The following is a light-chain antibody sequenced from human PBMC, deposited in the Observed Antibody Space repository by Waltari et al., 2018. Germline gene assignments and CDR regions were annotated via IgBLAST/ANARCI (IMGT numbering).Light chain of an antibody. J-gene: IGLJ2*01. CDR1: SPNIGSNT. V-gene: IGLV1-44*01. CDR2: SNN. CDR3: AAWDDSLKTVI. Sequence: QSVLTQPPPASGTPGQRVTIPCPGSSPNIGSNTVNWYQQLPGTAPKPLIYSNNQRPSGVPDRFSGSKSGTSASLAISGLQSEDEADYYCAAWDDSLKTVIFGGGTKLTVL.